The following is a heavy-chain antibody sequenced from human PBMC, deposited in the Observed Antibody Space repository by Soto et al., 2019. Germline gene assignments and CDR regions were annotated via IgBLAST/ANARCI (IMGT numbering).Heavy chain of an antibody. CDR3: ARHLYGDGYGNAFDI. CDR2: IYPGDSDT. J-gene: IGHJ3*02. CDR1: GYSFTSYW. V-gene: IGHV5-51*01. D-gene: IGHD5-12*01. Sequence: PGDSLKISCKGSGYSFTSYWIGWVRQMPGKGLEWMGIIYPGDSDTRYSPSFQGQVTISADKSISTAYLQWSSLKASDTAMYYCARHLYGDGYGNAFDIWGQGTMVTVSS.